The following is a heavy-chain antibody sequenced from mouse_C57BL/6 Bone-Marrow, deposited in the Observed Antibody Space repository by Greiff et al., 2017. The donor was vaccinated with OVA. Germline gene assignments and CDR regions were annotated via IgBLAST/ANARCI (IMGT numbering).Heavy chain of an antibody. J-gene: IGHJ1*03. V-gene: IGHV5-2*01. CDR1: EYEFPSHD. D-gene: IGHD1-1*01. CDR2: INSDGGST. Sequence: EVKLVESGGGLVQPGESLKLSCESNEYEFPSHDMSWVRKTPEKRLELVAAINSDGGSTYYPDTMERRFLISRDNTKKTLYLQLSRLRSEDTALYYCARHNYGSSYWYFDVWGTGTTVTVSS. CDR3: ARHNYGSSYWYFDV.